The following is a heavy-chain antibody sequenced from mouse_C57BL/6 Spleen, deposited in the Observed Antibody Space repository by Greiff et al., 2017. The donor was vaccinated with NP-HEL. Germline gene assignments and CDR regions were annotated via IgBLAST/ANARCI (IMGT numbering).Heavy chain of an antibody. CDR3: TANRDFDY. D-gene: IGHD2-14*01. CDR1: GFTFSNYW. V-gene: IGHV6-3*01. J-gene: IGHJ2*01. CDR2: IRLKSDNYAT. Sequence: EVKVEESGGGLVQPGGSMKLSCVASGFTFSNYWMNWVRQSPEKGLEWVAQIRLKSDNYATHYAESVKGRFTISRDDSKSSVYLQMNNLRAEDTGIYYCTANRDFDYWGQGTTLTVSS.